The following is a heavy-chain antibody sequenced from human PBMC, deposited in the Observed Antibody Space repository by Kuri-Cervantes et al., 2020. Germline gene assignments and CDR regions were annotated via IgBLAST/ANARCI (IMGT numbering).Heavy chain of an antibody. CDR3: AKGVYSSSFLHKVH. CDR1: GYTFTGYY. J-gene: IGHJ4*02. V-gene: IGHV1-2*04. Sequence: ASVKVSCKASGYTFTGYYMHWVRQAPGQGLEWMGWINPNSGGTNYAQKFQGWVTMTRDTSISTAYMELSRLRSDDTAVYYCAKGVYSSSFLHKVHWGQGTLVTVSS. CDR2: INPNSGGT. D-gene: IGHD6-13*01.